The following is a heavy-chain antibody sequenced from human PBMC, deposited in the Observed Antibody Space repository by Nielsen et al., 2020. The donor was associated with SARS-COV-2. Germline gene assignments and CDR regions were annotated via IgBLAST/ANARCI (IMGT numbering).Heavy chain of an antibody. Sequence: GESLKISCKGSGYSFPTYWIGWVRQMPGKGLEWMGIIYPGDSDTRYSPSLQGQVTISADKSISTAYLQWSSLKASDTAKYYCARHTRSSSSFYYYYYMDVWGKGTTVTVSS. CDR3: ARHTRSSSSFYYYYYMDV. CDR2: IYPGDSDT. J-gene: IGHJ6*03. D-gene: IGHD6-6*01. V-gene: IGHV5-51*01. CDR1: GYSFPTYW.